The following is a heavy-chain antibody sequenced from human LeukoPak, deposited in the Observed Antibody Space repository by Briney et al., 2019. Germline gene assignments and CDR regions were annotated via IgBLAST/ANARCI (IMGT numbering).Heavy chain of an antibody. D-gene: IGHD1-26*01. J-gene: IGHJ4*02. CDR3: ARHLRYSGSYYFDY. CDR1: GGSISSYY. Sequence: SETLSLTCTVSGGSISSYYWSWIRQPPGKGLEWIGYIYYSGSTNYNPSLKSRVTISVDTSKNQFSLKLSSVTAADTAVYYCARHLRYSGSYYFDYWGQGTLVTVSS. V-gene: IGHV4-59*08. CDR2: IYYSGST.